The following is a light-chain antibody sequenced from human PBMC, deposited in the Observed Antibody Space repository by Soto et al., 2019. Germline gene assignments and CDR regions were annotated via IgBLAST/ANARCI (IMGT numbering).Light chain of an antibody. CDR3: QQRYRWPPIT. V-gene: IGKV3-11*01. J-gene: IGKJ5*01. CDR1: ETVFSY. CDR2: DTS. Sequence: EVVLKQSPATLSLSPGERATLSCRASETVFSYLAWYQQKPGRAPRLLIYDTSNRATGVPARFSGSGSGTDFTLTISSLEPEDFAIYYCQQRYRWPPITFGQGTRLEIK.